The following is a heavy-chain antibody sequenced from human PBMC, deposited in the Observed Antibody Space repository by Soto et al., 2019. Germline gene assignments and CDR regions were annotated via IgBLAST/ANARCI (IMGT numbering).Heavy chain of an antibody. J-gene: IGHJ4*02. D-gene: IGHD1-26*01. CDR2: ISGSGDST. CDR1: GFTFSSYA. V-gene: IGHV3-23*01. CDR3: ARRGSGSYYDY. Sequence: DVQLSESGGGLVQPGGSLRLSCAASGFTFSSYAMRWVRQAPGKGLEWVSAISGSGDSTYYADSVKGRFTTSRDNSKNTLYLQMNSLRAEDTAVYYCARRGSGSYYDYWGQGTLVTVSS.